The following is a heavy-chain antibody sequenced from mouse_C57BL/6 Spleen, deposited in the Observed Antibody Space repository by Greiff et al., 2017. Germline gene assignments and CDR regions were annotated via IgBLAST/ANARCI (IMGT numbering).Heavy chain of an antibody. Sequence: VQLQQPGAELVKPGASVKMSCKASGYTFTSYWITWVKQRPGQGLEWIGDIYPGSGSTNYNEKFKSKATLTVDTSSSTAYMQLSSLTSEDSAVYYCARWRDTVVAGDYWCQGTTLTVSS. CDR3: ARWRDTVVAGDY. CDR2: IYPGSGST. D-gene: IGHD1-1*01. J-gene: IGHJ2*01. CDR1: GYTFTSYW. V-gene: IGHV1-55*01.